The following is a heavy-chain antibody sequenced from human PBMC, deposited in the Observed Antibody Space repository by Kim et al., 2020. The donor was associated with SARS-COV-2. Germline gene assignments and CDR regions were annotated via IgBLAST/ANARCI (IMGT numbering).Heavy chain of an antibody. V-gene: IGHV3-30*18. D-gene: IGHD6-6*01. J-gene: IGHJ6*02. CDR3: VKDSGIAARGSVDV. CDR1: GFSFKNFG. Sequence: GGSLRLSCAASGFSFKNFGMHWVRQAPGKGLEWVAVISNDGRGKFYADSLKGRFSISRDNSMTTLYLQMNSLRPDDTALYYCVKDSGIAARGSVDVWGQGTTVTVS. CDR2: ISNDGRGK.